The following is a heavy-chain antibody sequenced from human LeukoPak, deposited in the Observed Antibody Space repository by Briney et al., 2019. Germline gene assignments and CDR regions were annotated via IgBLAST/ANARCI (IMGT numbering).Heavy chain of an antibody. Sequence: GASVKVSCKVSGYTLTELSMHWVRQAPGKGLEWMGGFDPEDGETIYAQKFQGRVTMTEDTSTDTAYMELSSLRSEDTAVYYCASSYFDRGVSNFDYWGQGTLVTVSS. CDR1: GYTLTELS. D-gene: IGHD3-9*01. J-gene: IGHJ4*02. V-gene: IGHV1-24*01. CDR3: ASSYFDRGVSNFDY. CDR2: FDPEDGET.